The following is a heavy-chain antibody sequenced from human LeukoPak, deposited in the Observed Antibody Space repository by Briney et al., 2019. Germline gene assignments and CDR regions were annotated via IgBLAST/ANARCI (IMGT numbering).Heavy chain of an antibody. CDR2: IYPGDSDT. CDR1: GYSFTSYW. D-gene: IGHD1-26*01. V-gene: IGHV5-51*01. CDR3: ARLVGATVLAHNWFDP. Sequence: GESLKISCKGSGYSFTSYWIGWVRQMPGKGLEWMGIIYPGDSDTRYSPSFQGQVTISADKSISTAYPQWSSLKASDTAMYYCARLVGATVLAHNWFDPWGQGTLVTVSS. J-gene: IGHJ5*02.